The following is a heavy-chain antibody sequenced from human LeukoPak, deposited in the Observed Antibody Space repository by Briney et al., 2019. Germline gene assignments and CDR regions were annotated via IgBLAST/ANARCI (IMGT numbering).Heavy chain of an antibody. D-gene: IGHD5-24*01. Sequence: ASVKVSCKASGGTFSSYAISWVRQAPGQGLEWMERIIPIFGTANYAQKFQGRVTITTDESTSTAYMELSSLRSEDTAVYYCAARDGYNDRADYWGQGTPVTVSS. CDR3: AARDGYNDRADY. V-gene: IGHV1-69*05. CDR1: GGTFSSYA. CDR2: IIPIFGTA. J-gene: IGHJ4*02.